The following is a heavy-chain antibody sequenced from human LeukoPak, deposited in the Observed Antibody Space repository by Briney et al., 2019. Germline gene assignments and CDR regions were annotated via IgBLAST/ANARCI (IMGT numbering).Heavy chain of an antibody. J-gene: IGHJ3*02. CDR1: GGSVSGYY. Sequence: SETLSLTCTVSGGSVSGYYWIWIRQPPGKGLEWIGYIHYTGRATYNSSLKSRVTISIETSKNQFSLNLNSVTAADTAIYYCARHKAIHGGDAFDMWGQGTVVTVSS. CDR2: IHYTGRA. V-gene: IGHV4-59*08. CDR3: ARHKAIHGGDAFDM. D-gene: IGHD3-16*01.